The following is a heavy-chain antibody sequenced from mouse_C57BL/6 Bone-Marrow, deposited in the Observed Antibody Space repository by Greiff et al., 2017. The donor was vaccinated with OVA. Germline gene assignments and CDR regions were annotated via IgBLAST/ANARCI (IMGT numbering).Heavy chain of an antibody. V-gene: IGHV3-6*01. CDR1: GYSITSGYY. J-gene: IGHJ4*01. Sequence: DVKLQESGPGLVKPSQSLSLTCSVTGYSITSGYYWNWIRQFPGNKLEWMGYISYDGSNNYNPSLKNRISITRDTSKNQFFLKLNSVTTEDTATYYGAREGRAQAHYAMDYWGQGTSVTVSS. D-gene: IGHD3-2*02. CDR2: ISYDGSN. CDR3: AREGRAQAHYAMDY.